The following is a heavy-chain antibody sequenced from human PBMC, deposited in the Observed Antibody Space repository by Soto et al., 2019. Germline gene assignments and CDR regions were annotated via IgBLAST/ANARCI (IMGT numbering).Heavy chain of an antibody. J-gene: IGHJ4*02. V-gene: IGHV3-33*01. D-gene: IGHD2-21*01. CDR2: IWHDGSKK. Sequence: QVQLAESGGGVVQPGRSLRLSCGASGFTLSSYGMHWVRQAPGKGLEWVAVIWHDGSKKYYADSVKGRFTISRDNSKNTLDLQMNNLRAEDTAVYYCARDRGSDDPIDYWGQGTLVTVSS. CDR3: ARDRGSDDPIDY. CDR1: GFTLSSYG.